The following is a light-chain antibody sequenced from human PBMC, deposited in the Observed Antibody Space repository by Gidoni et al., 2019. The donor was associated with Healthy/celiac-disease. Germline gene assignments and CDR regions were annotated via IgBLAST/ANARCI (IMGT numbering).Light chain of an antibody. CDR2: EVS. V-gene: IGLV2-8*01. CDR3: SSYAGSNTVV. J-gene: IGLJ2*01. CDR1: SSEVGGYNY. Sequence: QSAMTQPPSACESREQSVTISCTGTSSEVGGYNYVPWYQQHPGKAPKLMIYEVSKRPSRVPDRFSGSKSGNTASLTVAGLQAEDAADYYCSSYAGSNTVVFGGGTKLTVL.